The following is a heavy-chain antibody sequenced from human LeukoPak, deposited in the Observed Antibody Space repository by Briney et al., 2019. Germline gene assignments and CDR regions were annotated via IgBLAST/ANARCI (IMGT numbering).Heavy chain of an antibody. Sequence: GGSLRLSCAASGFTFSSYAMSWVRQAPGKGLEWVANIKQDGSEKYYVDSVKGRFTISRDNAKNSLYLQMNSLRAEDTAVYYCARTGLVVRDYWGQGTLVTVSS. V-gene: IGHV3-7*01. D-gene: IGHD2-15*01. CDR3: ARTGLVVRDY. CDR2: IKQDGSEK. J-gene: IGHJ4*02. CDR1: GFTFSSYA.